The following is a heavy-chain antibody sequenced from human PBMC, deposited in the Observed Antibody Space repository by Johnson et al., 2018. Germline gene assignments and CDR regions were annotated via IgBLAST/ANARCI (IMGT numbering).Heavy chain of an antibody. V-gene: IGHV3-33*08. CDR3: ARGAYYDSSGYYARSMGAFDI. J-gene: IGHJ3*02. D-gene: IGHD3-22*01. CDR1: GFSFSTYG. Sequence: VQLVESGGGVVQPGRSLRLSCAASGFSFSTYGMHWVRQAPGKGLEWVAVIWFDGSNKYYADSVKGRFTISRDNSKNTLYLQMNSLRAEDTAVYYCARGAYYDSSGYYARSMGAFDIWGQGTMVTVSS. CDR2: IWFDGSNK.